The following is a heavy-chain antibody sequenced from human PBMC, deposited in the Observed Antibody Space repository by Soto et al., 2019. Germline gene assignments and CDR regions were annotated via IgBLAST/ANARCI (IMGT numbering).Heavy chain of an antibody. CDR1: GYTFTSYA. V-gene: IGHV1-3*01. D-gene: IGHD2-2*01. CDR3: ARDHRSTSRPVVPYWYFDL. Sequence: QVQLVQSGAEVKKPGASVKVSCKASGYTFTSYAMHWVRQAPGQRLEWMGWINAGNGNTKYSQKFQGRVTITRDTSASTAYMELSSLRSEDTAVYSCARDHRSTSRPVVPYWYFDLWGRGTLVTVSS. CDR2: INAGNGNT. J-gene: IGHJ2*01.